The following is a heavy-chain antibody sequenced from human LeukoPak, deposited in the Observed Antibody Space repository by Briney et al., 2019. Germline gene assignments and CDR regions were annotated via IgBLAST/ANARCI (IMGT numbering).Heavy chain of an antibody. CDR3: ARYHYYGSGSYCD. CDR2: IIPIFGTA. J-gene: IGHJ1*01. CDR1: GGTFSSYA. Sequence: SVKVSCKASGGTFSSYAISWVRQAPGQGLEWMGGIIPIFGTANYAQKFQGRVTITADESTSTAYMELSSLRSEDTAVYYCARYHYYGSGSYCDWGQGPWSPSPQ. D-gene: IGHD3-10*01. V-gene: IGHV1-69*01.